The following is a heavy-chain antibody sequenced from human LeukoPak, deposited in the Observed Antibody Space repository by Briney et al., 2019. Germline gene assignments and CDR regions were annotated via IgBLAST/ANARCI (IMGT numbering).Heavy chain of an antibody. Sequence: SETLSLTCTVSGGSISSGVYYWSWIRQHPGKGLEWIGYMSSSGTTYYNPSLKSRITTSVDTSKNHFSLNLSSVTAADAAVYYCARARYDIGYMDVWGKGTTVTVSS. CDR3: ARARYDIGYMDV. V-gene: IGHV4-31*03. CDR2: MSSSGTT. J-gene: IGHJ6*03. D-gene: IGHD3-9*01. CDR1: GGSISSGVYY.